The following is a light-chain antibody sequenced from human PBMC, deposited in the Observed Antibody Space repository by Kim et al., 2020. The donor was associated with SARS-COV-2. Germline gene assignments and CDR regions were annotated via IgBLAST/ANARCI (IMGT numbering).Light chain of an antibody. J-gene: IGLJ2*01. CDR3: QAWDSSTVV. V-gene: IGLV3-1*01. Sequence: VSPEQTASITCAGDKLGDKYACWYQQKPGQSPVLVIYQDSKRPSGIPERFSGSNSGNTATLTISGTQAMDEADYYCQAWDSSTVVFGGGTQLTVL. CDR2: QDS. CDR1: KLGDKY.